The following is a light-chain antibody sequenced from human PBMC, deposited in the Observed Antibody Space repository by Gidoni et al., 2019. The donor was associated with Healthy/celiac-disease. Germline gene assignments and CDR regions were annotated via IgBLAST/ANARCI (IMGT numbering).Light chain of an antibody. Sequence: EIVLTQSPGTLSLPSGERATLSCRASQSVSSSYLAWYQQKPGQAPRLLIYGASSRATGIPDRFSGSGSGTDFTLTISRLEPEDFAVYYCQQYGSSPPYTFGQGTKLEIK. V-gene: IGKV3-20*01. CDR1: QSVSSSY. CDR3: QQYGSSPPYT. CDR2: GAS. J-gene: IGKJ2*01.